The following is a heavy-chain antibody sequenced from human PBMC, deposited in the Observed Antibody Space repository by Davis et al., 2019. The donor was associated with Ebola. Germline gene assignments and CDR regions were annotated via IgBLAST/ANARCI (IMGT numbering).Heavy chain of an antibody. V-gene: IGHV4-59*01. Sequence: SETLSLTCSVSGGSISRYCWSWIRQSSGKGLEWIGDIYYSGSARYNPSLKSRVTISVNTSANHVSLKLTSVTAADTAVYYCAKDSRPYGSGSYGMDVWGQGTTVTVSS. D-gene: IGHD3-10*01. CDR3: AKDSRPYGSGSYGMDV. J-gene: IGHJ6*02. CDR1: GGSISRYC. CDR2: IYYSGSA.